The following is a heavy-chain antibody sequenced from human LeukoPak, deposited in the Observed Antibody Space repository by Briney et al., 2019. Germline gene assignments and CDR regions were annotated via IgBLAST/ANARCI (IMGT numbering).Heavy chain of an antibody. CDR3: GSRGTAMKNYDN. CDR2: INHSGST. Sequence: SETLSLTCAVYGGSFSGYYWSWIRQPPGKGLEWIGEINHSGSTNYNPSLKSRGTISVDTSKNQFSLKLSSVTAADTAVYYCGSRGTAMKNYDNWGQGTLVTASP. D-gene: IGHD5-18*01. CDR1: GGSFSGYY. V-gene: IGHV4-34*01. J-gene: IGHJ4*02.